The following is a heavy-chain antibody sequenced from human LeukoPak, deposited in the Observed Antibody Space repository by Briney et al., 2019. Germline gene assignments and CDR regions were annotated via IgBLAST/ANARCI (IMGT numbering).Heavy chain of an antibody. CDR1: GFTFSSYW. D-gene: IGHD3-22*01. CDR2: IKQDGSEK. J-gene: IGHJ4*02. CDR3: ARSRASEYYYDSSGYYY. V-gene: IGHV3-7*01. Sequence: AGGSLRLSCAASGFTFSSYWMSWVRQAPGKGLEWVANIKQDGSEKYYVDSVKGRSTISRDNAKNSLYLQMNSLRAEDTAVYYCARSRASEYYYDSSGYYYWGQGTLVTVSS.